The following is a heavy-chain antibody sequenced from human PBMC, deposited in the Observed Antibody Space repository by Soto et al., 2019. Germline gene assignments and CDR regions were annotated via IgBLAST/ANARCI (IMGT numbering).Heavy chain of an antibody. V-gene: IGHV3-49*03. D-gene: IGHD2-2*01. CDR2: IRSKAYGGTT. CDR1: GFTFGDYA. Sequence: GGSLRLSCTASGFTFGDYAMSWFRQAPGKGLEWVGFIRSKAYGGTTEYAASVRGRFITSRDDSKSIAYLQMNSLKTEDTAVYYCASLTSWSQEYYYGMDVWGQGTTVTVSS. J-gene: IGHJ6*02. CDR3: ASLTSWSQEYYYGMDV.